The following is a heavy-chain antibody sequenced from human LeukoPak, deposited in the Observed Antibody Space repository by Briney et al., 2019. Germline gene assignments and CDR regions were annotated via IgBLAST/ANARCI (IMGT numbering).Heavy chain of an antibody. J-gene: IGHJ6*02. CDR1: GFTFSGYW. V-gene: IGHV3-74*01. Sequence: PGGPLRLSCAASGFTFSGYWMHWVRQAPGKGLVWVSRINNDGSSTRYADSVQGRFTISRDNAKNTLYLQMNSLRAEDTAVYYCANSGCSGGSCYSWGYYYGMDVWGQGTTVTVSS. CDR3: ANSGCSGGSCYSWGYYYGMDV. D-gene: IGHD2-15*01. CDR2: INNDGSST.